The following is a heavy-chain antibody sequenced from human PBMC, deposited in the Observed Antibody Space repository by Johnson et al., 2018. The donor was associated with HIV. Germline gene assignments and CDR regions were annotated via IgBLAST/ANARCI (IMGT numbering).Heavy chain of an antibody. J-gene: IGHJ3*02. CDR2: ISYDGSNT. CDR1: GFTFSSYA. V-gene: IGHV3-30*04. Sequence: QVQLVESGGGVVQPGRSLRLSCAASGFTFSSYAMHWVRQAPGKGLEWVAVISYDGSNTYYADSVKGRFTISRDNSKNTLYLQMNSLRAEDTAGYYCARGGYYYDSTGAFDIWGQGTMVTVSA. CDR3: ARGGYYYDSTGAFDI. D-gene: IGHD3-22*01.